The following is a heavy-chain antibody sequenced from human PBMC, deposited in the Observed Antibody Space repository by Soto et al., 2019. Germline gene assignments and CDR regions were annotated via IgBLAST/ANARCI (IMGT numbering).Heavy chain of an antibody. CDR1: GGSIISYY. Sequence: SETLSLTCTVSGGSIISYYWSWILQPPGKGLEWIGYIYYSGSTNYNPSLKNRVTISVDTSKNQFSLKLSSVTAADTAVYYCARHGPRAGSVVVVTAILAWCQGTVVTVVS. V-gene: IGHV4-59*08. CDR3: ARHGPRAGSVVVVTAILA. D-gene: IGHD2-15*01. J-gene: IGHJ5*02. CDR2: IYYSGST.